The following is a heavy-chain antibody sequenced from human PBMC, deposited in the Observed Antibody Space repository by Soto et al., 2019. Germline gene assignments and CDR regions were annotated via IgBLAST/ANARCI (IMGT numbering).Heavy chain of an antibody. D-gene: IGHD3-3*01. CDR1: GYTFTSYD. V-gene: IGHV1-8*01. CDR2: MNPNSGNT. Sequence: ASVKVSCKASGYTFTSYDINWVRQATGQGLEWMGWMNPNSGNTGYAQKFQGRVTMTRNTSISTAYMELSSLRSEDTAVYYCARGAKSGYVGYYYYYMDVWGKGTTVTVS. J-gene: IGHJ6*03. CDR3: ARGAKSGYVGYYYYYMDV.